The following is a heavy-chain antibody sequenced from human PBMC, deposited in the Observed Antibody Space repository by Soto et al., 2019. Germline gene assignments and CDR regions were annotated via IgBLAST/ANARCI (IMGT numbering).Heavy chain of an antibody. D-gene: IGHD4-17*01. CDR1: GGSISSYY. V-gene: IGHV4-59*01. CDR2: IYYSGST. CDR3: ARAPNPSTTAHFDY. Sequence: PSATLSLTCTVSGGSISSYYWSWIRQPPGKGLEWIGYIYYSGSTNYNPSLKSRVTISVDTSKNQFSLKLSSVTAADTAVYYCARAPNPSTTAHFDYWGQGTLVTVSS. J-gene: IGHJ4*02.